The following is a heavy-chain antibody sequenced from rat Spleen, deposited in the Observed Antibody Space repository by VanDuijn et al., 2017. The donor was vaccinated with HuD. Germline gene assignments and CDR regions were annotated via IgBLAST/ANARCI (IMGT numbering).Heavy chain of an antibody. CDR2: ISTSGGST. J-gene: IGHJ2*01. Sequence: EVQLVESGGGLVQPGRSLKLSCAASGFTFSNYDMAWVRQAPTKGLEWVASISTSGGSTYDRDSVKGRFTVSRDNAKSTLYLQMDSLRSEDTATYYCARLGGRFDYWGQGVMVTVSS. V-gene: IGHV5-25*01. CDR1: GFTFSNYD. CDR3: ARLGGRFDY.